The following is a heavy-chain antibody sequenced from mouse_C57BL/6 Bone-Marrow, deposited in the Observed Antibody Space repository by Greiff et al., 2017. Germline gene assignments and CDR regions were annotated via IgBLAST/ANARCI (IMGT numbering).Heavy chain of an antibody. V-gene: IGHV5-16*01. Sequence: EVKLMESEGGLVQPGSSMKLSCTASGFTFSDYYMAWVRQVPEKGLEWVANINYDGSSTYYLGSLKSRFIISRDNAKNILYLQMSSLKSEDTATYYCARGSNYGYAMDYWGQGTSGTVSS. CDR2: INYDGSST. D-gene: IGHD2-5*01. J-gene: IGHJ4*01. CDR3: ARGSNYGYAMDY. CDR1: GFTFSDYY.